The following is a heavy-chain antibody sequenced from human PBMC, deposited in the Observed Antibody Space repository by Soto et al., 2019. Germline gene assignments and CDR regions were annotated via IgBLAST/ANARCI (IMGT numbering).Heavy chain of an antibody. J-gene: IGHJ3*02. CDR1: GFTFSSYG. Sequence: GGSLRLSCASSGFTFSSYGMYWVRQAPGKGLEWVAVIWYDGSNKYYADSVKGRFTISRDNSKNTLYLQMNSLRAEDTAVYYCARDGSELLWFGELGRYDAFDIWGQGTMVTVSS. CDR3: ARDGSELLWFGELGRYDAFDI. CDR2: IWYDGSNK. D-gene: IGHD3-10*01. V-gene: IGHV3-33*01.